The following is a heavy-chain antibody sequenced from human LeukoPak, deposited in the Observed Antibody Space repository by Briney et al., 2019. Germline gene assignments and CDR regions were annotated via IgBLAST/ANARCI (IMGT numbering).Heavy chain of an antibody. Sequence: SVTLSLTCTVSGGSISGYYWTWFRQPPGKELEWIGYVYYTGSVRYNPSLKSRLTMSIDTSKNQFSLKLSSVTAADTAVFYCARGVQDYGNYVFDYWGQGTLVTVSS. D-gene: IGHD3-16*01. CDR3: ARGVQDYGNYVFDY. CDR2: VYYTGSV. J-gene: IGHJ4*02. V-gene: IGHV4-59*01. CDR1: GGSISGYY.